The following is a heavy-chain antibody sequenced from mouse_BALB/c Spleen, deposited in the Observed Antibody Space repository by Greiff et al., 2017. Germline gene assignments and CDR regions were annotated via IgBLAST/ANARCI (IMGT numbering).Heavy chain of an antibody. Sequence: GGGLVQPKGSLKLSCAASGFTFNTNAMNWVRQAPGKGLEWVARIRSKSNNYATYYADSVKDRFTISRDDSQSMLYLQMNNLKTEDTAMYYCVRDRGDAMDYWGQGTSVTVSS. CDR2: IRSKSNNYAT. CDR1: GFTFNTNA. V-gene: IGHV10S3*01. D-gene: IGHD3-1*01. CDR3: VRDRGDAMDY. J-gene: IGHJ4*01.